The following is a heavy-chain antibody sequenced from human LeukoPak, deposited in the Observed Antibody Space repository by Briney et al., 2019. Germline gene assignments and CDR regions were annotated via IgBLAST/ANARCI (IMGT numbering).Heavy chain of an antibody. J-gene: IGHJ6*03. V-gene: IGHV3-13*01. CDR2: IGAASDT. D-gene: IGHD1-1*01. CDR3: ARGPPRGKYYYMDV. CDR1: GFTFSSFD. Sequence: GGSLRLSCAASGFTFSSFDMHWVRQPTGQGLEWVSTIGAASDTYYPGSVEGRFTLSRDNAKNSLYLQMNSLTAGDTAVYYCARGPPRGKYYYMDVWGKGTTVTASS.